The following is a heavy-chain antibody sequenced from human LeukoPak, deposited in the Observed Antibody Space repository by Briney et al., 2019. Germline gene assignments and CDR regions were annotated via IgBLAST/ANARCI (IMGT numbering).Heavy chain of an antibody. J-gene: IGHJ2*01. Sequence: PGGSLRLSCAASGFTFSGSAMHWVRQASGKGLEWVGRIRSKANSYATAYAASVKGRFTISRDDSKNTAYLQMNSLKPEDTAVYYCTRRSSTSGSNLWGRGTLVTVSS. CDR3: TRRSSTSGSNL. V-gene: IGHV3-73*01. CDR1: GFTFSGSA. CDR2: IRSKANSYAT. D-gene: IGHD6-19*01.